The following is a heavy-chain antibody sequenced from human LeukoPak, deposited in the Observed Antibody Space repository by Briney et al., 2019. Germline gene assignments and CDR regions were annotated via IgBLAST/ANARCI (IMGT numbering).Heavy chain of an antibody. CDR3: ARGYDFWSGYRYFYYYYVDV. CDR2: IYTSGST. V-gene: IGHV4-61*02. J-gene: IGHJ6*03. CDR1: GGSISSGSYY. Sequence: SETRSLTCTVSGGSISSGSYYWSWIRQPAGRGLEWIGRIYTSGSTNYYPSLKSRVTISVDTSKNQFSLTLSSVTAADTALYYCARGYDFWSGYRYFYYYYVDVWGKGTTVTVSS. D-gene: IGHD3-3*01.